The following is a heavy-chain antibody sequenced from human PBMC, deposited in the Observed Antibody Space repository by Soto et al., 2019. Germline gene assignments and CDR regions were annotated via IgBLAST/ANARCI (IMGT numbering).Heavy chain of an antibody. D-gene: IGHD2-8*01. Sequence: EVQLVESGGGLVKPGGSLRLSCAASGFTFSDAWMNWVRQAPGKGLEWVGRIKTKTDGGTTDYAAPVKGRFTFSRDDSKNMVYLQLNSLKTEDTALYYFTTGGLVYARFDYWGQGTLVTFSS. CDR3: TTGGLVYARFDY. CDR1: GFTFSDAW. CDR2: IKTKTDGGTT. J-gene: IGHJ4*02. V-gene: IGHV3-15*01.